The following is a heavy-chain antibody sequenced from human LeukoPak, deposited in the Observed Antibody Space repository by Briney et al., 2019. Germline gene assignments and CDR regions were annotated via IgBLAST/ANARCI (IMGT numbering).Heavy chain of an antibody. CDR3: ARAARPVYFDY. CDR2: INHSGST. V-gene: IGHV4-34*01. Sequence: PPETLSLTCAVSGGSFSGYYWSWIRQAPGKGLEWIGEINHSGSTNYNPSLKSRVTISVDTSKNQFSLKLSSVTAADTAVYYCARAARPVYFDYWGQGTLVTVSS. CDR1: GGSFSGYY. J-gene: IGHJ4*02. D-gene: IGHD6-6*01.